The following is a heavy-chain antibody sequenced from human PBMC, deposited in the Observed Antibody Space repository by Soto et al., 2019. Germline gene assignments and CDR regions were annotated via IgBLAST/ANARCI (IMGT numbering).Heavy chain of an antibody. V-gene: IGHV4-34*01. Sequence: SETLSLTCAVYGGSFSGYYWSWIRQPPGKGPEWIGEINHSGSTNYNPSLKSRVTISVDTSKNQFSLKLSSVTAADTAVYYCARSRRVRSMVRGVITPRATDYWGQGTLVTVSS. CDR3: ARSRRVRSMVRGVITPRATDY. CDR1: GGSFSGYY. CDR2: INHSGST. J-gene: IGHJ4*02. D-gene: IGHD3-10*01.